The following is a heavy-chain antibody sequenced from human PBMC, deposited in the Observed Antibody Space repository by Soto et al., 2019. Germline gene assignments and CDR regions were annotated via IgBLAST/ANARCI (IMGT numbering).Heavy chain of an antibody. CDR2: ISGSGGST. Sequence: EVQLLESGGGLVQPGGSLRLSCAASGFTFSSYAMSWVRQAPGKGLEWVSAISGSGGSTYYADSVKGRFTISRDNSKNTLYLQMNSLRAEDTAVYYCAKARKLYCSSTSCHLPDWFDPWGQGTLVTVSS. CDR1: GFTFSSYA. V-gene: IGHV3-23*01. D-gene: IGHD2-2*01. CDR3: AKARKLYCSSTSCHLPDWFDP. J-gene: IGHJ5*02.